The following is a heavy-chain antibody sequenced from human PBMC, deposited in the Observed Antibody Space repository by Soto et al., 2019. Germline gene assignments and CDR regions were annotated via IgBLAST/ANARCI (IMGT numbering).Heavy chain of an antibody. CDR2: ISWNSGSI. V-gene: IGHV3-9*01. Sequence: EVQLVESGGGLVQPGRSLRLSCAASGFTFDDYAMHWVRQAPGKGLEWVSGISWNSGSIGYADSVKGRFTISRDNAKNSLYLQMNSLRAEDTALYYCAKDMRDYYYGMDVW. J-gene: IGHJ6*01. CDR3: AKDMRDYYYGMDV. CDR1: GFTFDDYA.